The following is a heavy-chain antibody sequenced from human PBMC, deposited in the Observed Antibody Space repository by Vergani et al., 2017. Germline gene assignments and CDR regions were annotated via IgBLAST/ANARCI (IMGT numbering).Heavy chain of an antibody. D-gene: IGHD5-12*01. J-gene: IGHJ6*02. V-gene: IGHV3-53*04. CDR3: ARDRVDIVATTTYYYYYYGMDV. Sequence: EVQLVESGGGLVQPGGSLRLSCAAYGFTVSSNYMSWVRQAPGKGLEWVSVIYSGGSTYYADSVKGRFTISRHNSKNTLYLQMNSLRAEDTAVYYCARDRVDIVATTTYYYYYYGMDVWGQGTTVTVSS. CDR2: IYSGGST. CDR1: GFTVSSNY.